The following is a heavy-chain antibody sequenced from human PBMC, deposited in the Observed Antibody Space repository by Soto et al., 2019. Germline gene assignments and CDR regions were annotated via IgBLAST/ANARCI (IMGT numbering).Heavy chain of an antibody. CDR3: AHRLSGYNWNGGYFDY. D-gene: IGHD1-1*01. Sequence: QITLKASAPTRVKPTQTLTLTCTFSGFSLTSRPLGVGWIRQPPGEALEWLAFIYWDDDKRYSPSLRSRLTITKDTSGNQVVLTMTHMDPVDTATYYCAHRLSGYNWNGGYFDYWGQGALVTVSS. V-gene: IGHV2-5*02. CDR2: IYWDDDK. CDR1: GFSLTSRPLG. J-gene: IGHJ4*02.